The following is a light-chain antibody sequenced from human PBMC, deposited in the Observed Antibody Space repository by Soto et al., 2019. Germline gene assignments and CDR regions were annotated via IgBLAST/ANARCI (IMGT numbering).Light chain of an antibody. J-gene: IGKJ2*01. CDR2: KAS. V-gene: IGKV1-5*03. CDR1: QIVNTW. Sequence: DIQMNKAPSTLSAFVGDRVTITFRAIQIVNTWLAWYQQKPGKAPKLLIYKASSLEGGVPSRFSGSGSGTDFTLTINSLQPDDIATYYCQQYKSYSQYTFGQGNKLEIK. CDR3: QQYKSYSQYT.